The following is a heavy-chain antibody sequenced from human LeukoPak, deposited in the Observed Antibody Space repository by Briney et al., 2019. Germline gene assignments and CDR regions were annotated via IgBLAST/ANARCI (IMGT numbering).Heavy chain of an antibody. D-gene: IGHD3-22*01. Sequence: GGSLRLSCTAFGFTFGDYAMSWFRQAPGKGLEWLGFIRSKAYGGTTEYAASVKGRFTISRDDSKSIAYLQMNSLKTEDTAVYYCTRESRLFYCDSSGYSQEFDYWGQGTLVTVSS. CDR3: TRESRLFYCDSSGYSQEFDY. CDR1: GFTFGDYA. V-gene: IGHV3-49*03. CDR2: IRSKAYGGTT. J-gene: IGHJ4*02.